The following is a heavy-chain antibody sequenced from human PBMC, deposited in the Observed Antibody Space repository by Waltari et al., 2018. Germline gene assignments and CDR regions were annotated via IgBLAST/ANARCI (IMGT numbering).Heavy chain of an antibody. V-gene: IGHV3-43*01. CDR2: ISWDGGST. Sequence: EVQLVESGGVVVQPGGSLRLSCAASGFTFDDYTMHWVRQAPGKGLEWVSLISWDGGSTYYADSVNGRFTISRDNSKNSLYLQMNSLRTEDTALYYCASSQDSGYDRAPFDIWGQGTMVTVSS. D-gene: IGHD5-12*01. J-gene: IGHJ3*02. CDR3: ASSQDSGYDRAPFDI. CDR1: GFTFDDYT.